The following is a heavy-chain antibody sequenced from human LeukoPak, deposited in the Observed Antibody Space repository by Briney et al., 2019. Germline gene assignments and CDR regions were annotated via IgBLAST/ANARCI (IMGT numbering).Heavy chain of an antibody. Sequence: SETLSLTCTVSGYSISSGYYWGWIRQPPGKGLEWIGSIYHSGSTYYNPSLKSRVTISVDTSKNQFSLKLSSVTAADTAVYYCASGSSGYYRPIGYWGQGTLVTVSS. D-gene: IGHD3-22*01. CDR2: IYHSGST. CDR3: ASGSSGYYRPIGY. CDR1: GYSISSGYY. V-gene: IGHV4-38-2*02. J-gene: IGHJ4*02.